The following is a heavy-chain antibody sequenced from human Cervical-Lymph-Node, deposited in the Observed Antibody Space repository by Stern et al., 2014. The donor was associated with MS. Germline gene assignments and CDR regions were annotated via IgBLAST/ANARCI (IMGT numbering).Heavy chain of an antibody. D-gene: IGHD3-3*01. CDR3: ARGSGRDFFDY. CDR2: IYPGASEA. Sequence: SFTNYWIGWVRQMPGKGLEWMGIIYPGASEARYSPSFQGQVTISADKSISTAYLQWSSLKASDTAMYYCARGSGRDFFDYWGQGTLVTVSS. CDR1: SFTNYW. J-gene: IGHJ4*02. V-gene: IGHV5-51*01.